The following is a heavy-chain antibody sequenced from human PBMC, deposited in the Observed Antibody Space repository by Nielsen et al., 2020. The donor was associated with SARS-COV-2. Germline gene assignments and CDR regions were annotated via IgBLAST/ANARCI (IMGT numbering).Heavy chain of an antibody. D-gene: IGHD3-9*01. CDR3: ARLDILTGYAPFDY. CDR1: GGGYY. V-gene: IGHV4-31*03. CDR2: IYYSGSA. J-gene: IGHJ4*02. Sequence: SETLSLTCTVSGGGYYWSWIRQHPGKGLEWIGYIYYSGSAYYNPSLKSRAAISVDTSNNQFSLKLRSVTAADAAIYFCARLDILTGYAPFDYWGQGTRVTVSS.